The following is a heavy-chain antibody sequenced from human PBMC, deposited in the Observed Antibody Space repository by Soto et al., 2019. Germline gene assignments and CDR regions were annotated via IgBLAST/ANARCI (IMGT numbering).Heavy chain of an antibody. Sequence: GGSLRLSCAASGFTFSDHYMDWVRQAPGKGLEWVGRTRNKANSYTTEYAASVKGRFTISRDDSKNSLYLQMNSLKTEDTAVYYCASGRYQRENGFTNYYYYYMDVWGKGTTVTVSS. D-gene: IGHD3-16*02. CDR3: ASGRYQRENGFTNYYYYYMDV. V-gene: IGHV3-72*01. CDR1: GFTFSDHY. CDR2: TRNKANSYTT. J-gene: IGHJ6*03.